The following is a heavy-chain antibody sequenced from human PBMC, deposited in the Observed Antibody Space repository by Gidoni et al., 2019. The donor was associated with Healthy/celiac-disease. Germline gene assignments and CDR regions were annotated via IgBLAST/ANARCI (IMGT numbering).Heavy chain of an antibody. D-gene: IGHD6-13*01. CDR1: GGTFSSYA. V-gene: IGHV1-69*04. J-gene: IGHJ4*02. CDR3: ASREGSSWYEDPYDY. CDR2: IIPILGIA. Sequence: QVQLVQSGAEVKKPGSSVKVSCKASGGTFSSYAISWVRQAPGQGLEWMGRIIPILGIANYAQKFQGRVTITADKSTSTAYMELSSLRSEDTAVYYCASREGSSWYEDPYDYWGQGTLVTVSS.